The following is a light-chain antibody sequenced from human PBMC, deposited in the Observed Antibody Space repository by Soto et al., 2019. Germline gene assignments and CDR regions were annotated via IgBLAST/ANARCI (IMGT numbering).Light chain of an antibody. Sequence: IVLTQSPGTLSLSPGETATLSCRASQSISRTLAWYQRKSGQPPRLLIYDASTRATGFPARFSGSGSGTEFTLTISSLQSEDFAVYYCQQYNNWPLTFGGGTKVDIK. V-gene: IGKV3D-15*01. CDR1: QSISRT. CDR2: DAS. CDR3: QQYNNWPLT. J-gene: IGKJ4*01.